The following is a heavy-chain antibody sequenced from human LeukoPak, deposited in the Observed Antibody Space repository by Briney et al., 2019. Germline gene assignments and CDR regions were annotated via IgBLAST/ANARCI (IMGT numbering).Heavy chain of an antibody. J-gene: IGHJ4*02. Sequence: SETLSLTCTVSGVSISSYYWSWIRQPPGKGLEWIGYLSYRGSTNYNPSLKSRVTISLDTSKNQLSLKLISVTAADTAVYYCARSGSSGWYSEYWGQGTLVTVSS. CDR1: GVSISSYY. V-gene: IGHV4-59*08. CDR3: ARSGSSGWYSEY. CDR2: LSYRGST. D-gene: IGHD6-19*01.